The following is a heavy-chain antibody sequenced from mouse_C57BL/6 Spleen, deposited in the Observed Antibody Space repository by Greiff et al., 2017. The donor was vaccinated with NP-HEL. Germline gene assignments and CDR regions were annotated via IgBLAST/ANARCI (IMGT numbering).Heavy chain of an antibody. Sequence: EVQLQQSGPELVKPGASVKISCKASGYSFTGYYMNWVKQSPEKSLEWIGEINPSTGGTTYNQKFKAKATLTVDKSSSTAYMQLKSLTSEDSAVYYCARSGGYYTLWGTGTTVTVSS. CDR1: GYSFTGYY. V-gene: IGHV1-42*01. CDR2: INPSTGGT. J-gene: IGHJ1*03. CDR3: ARSGGYYTL. D-gene: IGHD2-12*01.